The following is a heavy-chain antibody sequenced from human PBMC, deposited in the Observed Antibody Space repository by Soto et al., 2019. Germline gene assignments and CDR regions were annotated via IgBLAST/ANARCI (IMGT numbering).Heavy chain of an antibody. CDR1: GGSISSSNW. CDR3: LTQGFGPLHGLVDV. J-gene: IGHJ6*02. CDR2: ISYSGST. Sequence: PSETLSLTCAVSGGSISSSNWWTWVRQSPGKGLEWIGYISYSGSTSYNPSLKSRLIISVDTSQNQVSLKLASVTAADTAVYYCLTQGFGPLHGLVDVWGQGTT. D-gene: IGHD3-10*01. V-gene: IGHV4-4*02.